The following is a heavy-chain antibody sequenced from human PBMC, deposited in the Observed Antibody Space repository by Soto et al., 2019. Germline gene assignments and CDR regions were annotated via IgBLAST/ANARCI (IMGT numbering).Heavy chain of an antibody. CDR1: GFTFSSYA. Sequence: QSVGSLRLSCAASGFTFSSYAMSWVRQAPGKGLEWVSAISGSGGSTYYADSVKGRFTISRDNSKNTLYLQMNSLRAEDTAIYYCAKPAFRTMIVVAAHHWGQGTLVTVSS. CDR3: AKPAFRTMIVVAAHH. D-gene: IGHD3-22*01. V-gene: IGHV3-23*01. CDR2: ISGSGGST. J-gene: IGHJ5*02.